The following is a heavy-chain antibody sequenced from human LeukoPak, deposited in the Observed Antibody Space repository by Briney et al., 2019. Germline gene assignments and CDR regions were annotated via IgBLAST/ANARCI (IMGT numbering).Heavy chain of an antibody. V-gene: IGHV3-23*01. Sequence: GGSLRLSCAASGFTFTSYSMNWVRQAPGKGLEWVSTISGGGGSTYYADSVKGRFTISRDNSKNTLYLQVNSLRAEDTAVYYCVRENWYRFDNWGQGTLVTVSS. CDR1: GFTFTSYS. J-gene: IGHJ4*02. CDR3: VRENWYRFDN. D-gene: IGHD1-14*01. CDR2: ISGGGGST.